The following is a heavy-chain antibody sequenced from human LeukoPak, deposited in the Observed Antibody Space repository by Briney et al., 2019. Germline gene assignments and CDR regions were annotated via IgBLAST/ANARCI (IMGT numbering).Heavy chain of an antibody. CDR1: GGSFSGYY. D-gene: IGHD6-19*01. Sequence: SETLSLTCAVYGGSFSGYYWSWIRQPPGKGLEWIGYIYYSGSTNYNPSLKSRVTISVDTSKNQFSLKLSSVTAADTAVYYCAREHPAVAGTYYYYYGMDVWGQGTTVTVSS. V-gene: IGHV4-59*01. CDR2: IYYSGST. CDR3: AREHPAVAGTYYYYYGMDV. J-gene: IGHJ6*02.